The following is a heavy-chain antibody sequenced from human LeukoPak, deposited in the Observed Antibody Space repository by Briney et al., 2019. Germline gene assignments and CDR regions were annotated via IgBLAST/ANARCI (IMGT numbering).Heavy chain of an antibody. J-gene: IGHJ3*02. V-gene: IGHV3-30*02. D-gene: IGHD2-2*01. CDR2: IRYDGSNK. Sequence: GGSLRLSCAASGFTFSSYGMHWVRQAPGKGLEWVAFIRYDGSNKYYADSVKGRFTISRDNSKNTLYLQMNSLRAEDTAVYYCARDLCSSTSCFEGAFDIWGQGTMVTVSS. CDR1: GFTFSSYG. CDR3: ARDLCSSTSCFEGAFDI.